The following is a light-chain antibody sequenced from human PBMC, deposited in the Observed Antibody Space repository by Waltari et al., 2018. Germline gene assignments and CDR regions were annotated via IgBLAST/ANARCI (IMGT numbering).Light chain of an antibody. J-gene: IGKJ2*01. CDR1: QSLLHTNNKNY. CDR3: QQYYSTPNT. Sequence: DIVVTQSPDSLAVSLGESATINCKSSQSLLHTNNKNYLAWYQLRPGQPPKLLIYWASTRESGVPGRFSGSGSGTDFTLTISGLQAEDEAVYYCQQYYSTPNTFGQGTKLEIK. CDR2: WAS. V-gene: IGKV4-1*01.